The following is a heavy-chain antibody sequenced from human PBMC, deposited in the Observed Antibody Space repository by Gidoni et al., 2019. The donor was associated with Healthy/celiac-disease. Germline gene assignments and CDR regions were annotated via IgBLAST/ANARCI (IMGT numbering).Heavy chain of an antibody. J-gene: IGHJ4*02. D-gene: IGHD6-13*01. CDR3: AKDIGSSWPYYFDY. CDR1: GFTFDDYA. Sequence: EVQLVESGGGLVQPGRSLRLSCAASGFTFDDYAMHWVRQAPGKGLEWVSGISWNSGSIGYADSVKGRFTISRDNAKNSLYLQMNSLRAEDTALYYCAKDIGSSWPYYFDYWGQGTLVTVSS. V-gene: IGHV3-9*01. CDR2: ISWNSGSI.